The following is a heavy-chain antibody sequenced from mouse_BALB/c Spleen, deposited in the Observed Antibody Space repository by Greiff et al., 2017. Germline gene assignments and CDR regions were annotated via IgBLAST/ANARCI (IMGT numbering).Heavy chain of an antibody. Sequence: QVQLKQSGAELAKPGASVKMSCKASGYTFTSYWMHWVKQRPGQGLEWIGYINPSTGYTEYNQKFKDKATLTADKSSSTAYMQLSSLTSEDSAVYYCARSYGNFGRFAYWGQGTLVTVSA. V-gene: IGHV1-7*01. CDR1: GYTFTSYW. D-gene: IGHD2-1*01. CDR3: ARSYGNFGRFAY. CDR2: INPSTGYT. J-gene: IGHJ3*01.